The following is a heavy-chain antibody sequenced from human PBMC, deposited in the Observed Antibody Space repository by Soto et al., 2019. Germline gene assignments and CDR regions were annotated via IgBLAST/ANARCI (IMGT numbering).Heavy chain of an antibody. CDR1: GFTFSSYS. CDR3: AKNQERELPRVIDF. V-gene: IGHV3-48*01. CDR2: ISGGSDDI. D-gene: IGHD1-7*01. J-gene: IGHJ4*02. Sequence: DVQLVESGGGLVQPGGSLRLSCAASGFTFSSYSMNWVRQAPGKGLEWVSSISGGSDDIYYADSVRGRFIISRDNAKNTLYLQMSSLRAEDTALYYCAKNQERELPRVIDFWGQGTLVTVSS.